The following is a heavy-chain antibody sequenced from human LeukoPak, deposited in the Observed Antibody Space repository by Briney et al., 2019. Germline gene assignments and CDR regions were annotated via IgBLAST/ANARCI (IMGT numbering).Heavy chain of an antibody. CDR3: AKRGVVIRVILVGFYKEAYYFDS. D-gene: IGHD3-22*01. CDR1: GITLSNYG. V-gene: IGHV3-23*01. Sequence: GGSLRLSCAVSGITLSNYGMSWVRQAPGKGLEWVAGISGSGGSTNYADSVKGRFSISRDNSKNTLYLQMKSLRAEDTAVYSCAKRGVVIRVILVGFYKEAYYFDSWGQGALVTVSS. CDR2: ISGSGGST. J-gene: IGHJ4*02.